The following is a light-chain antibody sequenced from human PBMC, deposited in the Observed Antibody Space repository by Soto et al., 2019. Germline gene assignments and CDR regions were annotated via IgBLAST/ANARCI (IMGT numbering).Light chain of an antibody. CDR1: SSNIGSNT. V-gene: IGLV1-44*01. Sequence: QAVVTQPPSASGTPGQRVTISCSGSSSNIGSNTVTWYQQLPRTAPKLLIYSNNQRPSGVPDRFSGSESGTSASLAISGLQSEDEADYYCAAWDDSVNGVVFGGGTKLTVL. CDR2: SNN. CDR3: AAWDDSVNGVV. J-gene: IGLJ2*01.